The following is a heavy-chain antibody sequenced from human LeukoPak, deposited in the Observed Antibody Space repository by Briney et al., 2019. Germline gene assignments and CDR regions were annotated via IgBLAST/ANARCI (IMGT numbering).Heavy chain of an antibody. CDR2: FDPEDGET. CDR3: ATFTGGGYSYLNEFDI. J-gene: IGHJ3*02. CDR1: GYTLTELS. V-gene: IGHV1-24*01. D-gene: IGHD5-18*01. Sequence: ASVKVSCKVSGYTLTELSMHWVRQAPGKGLEWMGGFDPEDGETIHAQKFQGRVTMTEDTSTDTAYMELSSLRSEDTAVYYCATFTGGGYSYLNEFDIWGQGTMVTVSS.